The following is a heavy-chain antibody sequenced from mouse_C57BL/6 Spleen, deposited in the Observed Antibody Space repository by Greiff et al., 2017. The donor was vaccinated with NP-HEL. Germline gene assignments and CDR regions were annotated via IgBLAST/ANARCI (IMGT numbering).Heavy chain of an antibody. CDR1: GYTFTDYY. Sequence: VQLQQSGPVLVKPGASVKMSCKASGYTFTDYYMNWVKQSHGKSLEWIGVINPYNGGTSYNQKFKGKATLTVDKSSSTAYMELNSLTSEDSAVYYCARGPEVYAMDYWGQGTSVTVSS. CDR3: ARGPEVYAMDY. V-gene: IGHV1-19*01. J-gene: IGHJ4*01. CDR2: INPYNGGT.